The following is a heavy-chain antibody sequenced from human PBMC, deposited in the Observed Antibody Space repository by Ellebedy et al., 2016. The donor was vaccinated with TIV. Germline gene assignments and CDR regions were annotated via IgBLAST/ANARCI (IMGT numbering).Heavy chain of an antibody. Sequence: GESLKISCAASGFTFSSYPMHWVRQAPGKGLEWVAVISYDGSNKYYADSVKGRFTISRGNSKNTLYLQMNSLRAEDTAVYYCARYGDFHFDYWGQGTLVTVSS. V-gene: IGHV3-30-3*01. D-gene: IGHD4-17*01. CDR1: GFTFSSYP. J-gene: IGHJ4*02. CDR3: ARYGDFHFDY. CDR2: ISYDGSNK.